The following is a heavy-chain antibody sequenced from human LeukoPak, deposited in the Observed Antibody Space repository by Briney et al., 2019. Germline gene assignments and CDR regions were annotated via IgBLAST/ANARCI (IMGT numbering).Heavy chain of an antibody. D-gene: IGHD6-13*01. CDR1: GFSFSRYG. J-gene: IGHJ6*02. Sequence: PGGSLRLSCAASGFSFSRYGMKWVRQTPGKGLEWVSLITTSGGSTYYADSVKGRFTISRDNSKNTLYLQMNSLRAEDTAVYYCAKAHSSSWSCMDVWGQGTTVTVSS. V-gene: IGHV3-23*01. CDR2: ITTSGGST. CDR3: AKAHSSSWSCMDV.